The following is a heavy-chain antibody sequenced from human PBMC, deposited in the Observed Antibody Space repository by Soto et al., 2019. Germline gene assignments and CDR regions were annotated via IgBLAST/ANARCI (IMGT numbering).Heavy chain of an antibody. CDR3: ARDLRRYGSGGDYFDP. D-gene: IGHD3-10*01. V-gene: IGHV4-59*01. J-gene: IGHJ5*02. Sequence: QVQLQESGPGLVKPSETLTLTCTVSGDSMSGYYWSWIRQPPGKGLEWIGYVYYSGGTNYNPSFKSRVTIAVDTSKNQFFLKLNSVTAADTAVYYCARDLRRYGSGGDYFDPWGQGALVTVSS. CDR1: GDSMSGYY. CDR2: VYYSGGT.